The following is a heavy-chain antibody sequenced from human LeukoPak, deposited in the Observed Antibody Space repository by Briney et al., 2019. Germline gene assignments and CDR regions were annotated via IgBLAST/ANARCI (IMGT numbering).Heavy chain of an antibody. V-gene: IGHV3-11*01. D-gene: IGHD3-22*01. CDR3: AAGREYYYDSSGYYLPI. Sequence: GGSLRLSCAASGFTFSDYYMSWIRQAPGKGLEWVSYISSSDSPRFYADSVKGRFTISRDNAKKSLFLQMNSLRAEDTAVYYCAAGREYYYDSSGYYLPIWGQGTLVTVSS. CDR2: ISSSDSPR. J-gene: IGHJ4*02. CDR1: GFTFSDYY.